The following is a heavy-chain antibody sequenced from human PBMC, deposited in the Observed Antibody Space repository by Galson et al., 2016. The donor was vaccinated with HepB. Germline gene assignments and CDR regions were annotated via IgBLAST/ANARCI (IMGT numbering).Heavy chain of an antibody. CDR3: ARDPYCGGDCNSPRYFDL. D-gene: IGHD2-21*02. V-gene: IGHV3-21*01. J-gene: IGHJ2*01. CDR1: GFTFSSYS. CDR2: TTGTNTYT. Sequence: SLRLSCAASGFTFSSYSIHWVRQAPGKGLEWVSRTTGTNTYTYYADPVKGRFTISRDNAKNSLYLQMNSLRVEDTAVYYCARDPYCGGDCNSPRYFDLWGRGTLVTVSS.